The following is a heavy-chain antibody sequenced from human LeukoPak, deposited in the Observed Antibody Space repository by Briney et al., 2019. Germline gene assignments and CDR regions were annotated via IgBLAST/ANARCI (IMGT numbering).Heavy chain of an antibody. CDR1: GGSFSGYY. CDR2: INHSGST. CDR3: ARGGLRYFDWF. J-gene: IGHJ4*02. V-gene: IGHV4-34*01. Sequence: SETLSLTCAVYGGSFSGYYWSWIRQPPGKGLEWIGEINHSGSTIYNPSLKSRVTISVDTSKNQFSLKLSSVTAADTAVYYCARGGLRYFDWFWGQGTLVTVSS. D-gene: IGHD3-9*01.